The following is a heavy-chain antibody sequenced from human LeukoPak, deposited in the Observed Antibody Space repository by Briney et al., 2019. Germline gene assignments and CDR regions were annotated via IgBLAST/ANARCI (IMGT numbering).Heavy chain of an antibody. V-gene: IGHV4-38-2*01. CDR1: GYSISSGYY. CDR3: ARTQWFGELLFDY. D-gene: IGHD3-10*01. J-gene: IGHJ4*02. CDR2: IYHSGST. Sequence: SETLSLTCAVSGYSISSGYYWGWIRQPPGQGLEWIGSIYHSGSTYYNPSLKSRVTISVDTSKNQFSLKLSSVTAADTAVYYCARTQWFGELLFDYWGQGTLVTVSS.